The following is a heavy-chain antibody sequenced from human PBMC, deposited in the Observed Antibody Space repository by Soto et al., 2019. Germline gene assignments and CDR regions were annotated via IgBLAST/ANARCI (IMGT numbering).Heavy chain of an antibody. CDR3: ARGLGYCSSTSCRTLYYYYGMDV. V-gene: IGHV4-34*01. Sequence: PSETLSLTCAVYGGSFSGYYWSWIRQPPGKWLEWIGEINHSGSTNYNPSLKSRVTISVDTSKNQFSLKLSSVTAADTAVYYCARGLGYCSSTSCRTLYYYYGMDVWGQGXTVTVYS. D-gene: IGHD2-2*01. J-gene: IGHJ6*02. CDR1: GGSFSGYY. CDR2: INHSGST.